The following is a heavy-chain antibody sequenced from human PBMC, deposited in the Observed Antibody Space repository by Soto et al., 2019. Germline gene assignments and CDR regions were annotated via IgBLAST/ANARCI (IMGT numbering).Heavy chain of an antibody. CDR3: AKGYGPVTEVAFFDY. CDR1: GLTFSAYS. D-gene: IGHD5-12*01. J-gene: IGHJ4*02. Sequence: GGSLRLSCAASGLTFSAYSMNWVRQDPGKGLEWVAYISSGGNTYYADSVKGRFTISRDNSKNTLYLQMKSLRGEDTAVYYCAKGYGPVTEVAFFDYWGQGTLVTVSP. CDR2: ISSGGNT. V-gene: IGHV3-48*01.